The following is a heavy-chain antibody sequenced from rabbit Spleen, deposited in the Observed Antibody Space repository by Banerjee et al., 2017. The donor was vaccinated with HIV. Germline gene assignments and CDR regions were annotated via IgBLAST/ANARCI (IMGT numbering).Heavy chain of an antibody. J-gene: IGHJ4*01. CDR2: IDVAKSNNA. Sequence: QEQLKESGGGLVQPGGSLKLSCKASGLDFTARYWICWVRQAPGKGLEWIACIDVAKSNNAYYASWAKGRFTISKTSSTTVTLQMTSLTAADTATYFCGRDAAGREDFNLWGPGTLVTVS. V-gene: IGHV1S45*01. CDR3: GRDAAGREDFNL. CDR1: GLDFTARYW. D-gene: IGHD4-2*01.